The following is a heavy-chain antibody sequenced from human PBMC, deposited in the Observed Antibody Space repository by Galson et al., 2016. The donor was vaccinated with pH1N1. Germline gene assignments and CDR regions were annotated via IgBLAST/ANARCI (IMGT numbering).Heavy chain of an antibody. D-gene: IGHD2-21*01. Sequence: TLSLTCIVSGDSMSSGSYYSSWIRQPAGKGLEWTGRINTSRMTKYNPSPRSRVSISVDTSKNQFSLNLNTVTAADTGIYYCARDIDVVATTWFDPWGQGALVTVSS. CDR1: GDSMSSGSYY. CDR2: INTSRMT. V-gene: IGHV4-61*02. J-gene: IGHJ5*02. CDR3: ARDIDVVATTWFDP.